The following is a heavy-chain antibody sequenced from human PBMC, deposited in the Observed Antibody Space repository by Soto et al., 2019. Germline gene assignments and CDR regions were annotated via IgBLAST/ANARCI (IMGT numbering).Heavy chain of an antibody. V-gene: IGHV4-30-4*01. CDR1: GGSISSGNYY. CDR2: ISYSGTT. D-gene: IGHD4-17*01. CDR3: ATMGTPVTGLYYFDY. J-gene: IGHJ4*02. Sequence: PSETLSLTCTVSGGSISSGNYYWSWISKPPGKGLEWIGFISYSGTTHYSASLRSRVSISVDTSKNQFSLDLSSVTAADTAVYYCATMGTPVTGLYYFDYWGQGTLVTVS.